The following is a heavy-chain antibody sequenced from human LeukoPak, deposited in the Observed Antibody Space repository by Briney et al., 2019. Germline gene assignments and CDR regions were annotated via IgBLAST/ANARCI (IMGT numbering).Heavy chain of an antibody. D-gene: IGHD4-17*01. J-gene: IGHJ5*02. CDR2: ISAYNANT. Sequence: ASVKVSCKTSGYTFTSYGSTWARQAPGQGLEWMGWISAYNANTNYARKFQGRVTMTTDTSTNTASMELRSLRYDDTAVYYCARVNFNGDSHWFGPWGQGTLVTVSS. V-gene: IGHV1-18*01. CDR1: GYTFTSYG. CDR3: ARVNFNGDSHWFGP.